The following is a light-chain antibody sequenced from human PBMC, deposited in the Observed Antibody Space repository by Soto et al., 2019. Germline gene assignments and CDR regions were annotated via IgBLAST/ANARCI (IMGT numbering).Light chain of an antibody. CDR3: QQYYSYPRIT. J-gene: IGKJ5*01. CDR1: QSISSW. Sequence: DIQMTQSPSTLSASVGDRVTITCRASQSISSWLAWYQQKPGKAPKLLIYDASSLESGVPSRFSGSGSGTEFTLTISSLQPDDFATYYCQQYYSYPRITFGQGTRLEIK. CDR2: DAS. V-gene: IGKV1-5*01.